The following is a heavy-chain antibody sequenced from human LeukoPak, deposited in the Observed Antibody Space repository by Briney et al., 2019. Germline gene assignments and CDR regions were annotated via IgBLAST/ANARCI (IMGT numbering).Heavy chain of an antibody. CDR2: ISSSSSYI. CDR3: AREVDIVATIERWFDP. Sequence: GGSLRLSCAASGFTFSSYIMNWVRQAPGKGLEWVSSISSSSSYIYYADSVKGRFTISRDNAKNSLYLQMNSLRAEDTAVYYCAREVDIVATIERWFDPWGQGTLVTVSS. D-gene: IGHD5-12*01. V-gene: IGHV3-21*01. J-gene: IGHJ5*02. CDR1: GFTFSSYI.